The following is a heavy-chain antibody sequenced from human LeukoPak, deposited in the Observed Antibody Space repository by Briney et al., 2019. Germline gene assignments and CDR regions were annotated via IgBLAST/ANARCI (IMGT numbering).Heavy chain of an antibody. CDR1: GCSFTNYW. CDR2: IYPGDSDK. J-gene: IGHJ3*02. Sequence: GEALQISCKGSGCSFTNYWSGWGRQMSGKGLEGMGIIYPGDSDKRYSPSFEGEVTISADKSTKTAYLQWSSLKASDTAMYYCARTGYSSGWYGGFDIWGQGTLVTVSS. D-gene: IGHD6-19*01. V-gene: IGHV5-51*01. CDR3: ARTGYSSGWYGGFDI.